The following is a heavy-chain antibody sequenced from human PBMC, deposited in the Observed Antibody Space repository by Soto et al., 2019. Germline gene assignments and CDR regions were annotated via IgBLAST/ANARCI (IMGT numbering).Heavy chain of an antibody. V-gene: IGHV1-8*01. Sequence: QVQLVRSGTEVKQPGASVKVSCKASGYTFTNYDINWVRQATGQGVEWMGWMNPNSGDTGYAQTFQGRVTMTRNTSISTAYMELSSARSEATAVYYCASVSPWQLYFFIDVWGKGTTVTVSS. CDR1: GYTFTNYD. J-gene: IGHJ6*03. CDR2: MNPNSGDT. CDR3: ASVSPWQLYFFIDV.